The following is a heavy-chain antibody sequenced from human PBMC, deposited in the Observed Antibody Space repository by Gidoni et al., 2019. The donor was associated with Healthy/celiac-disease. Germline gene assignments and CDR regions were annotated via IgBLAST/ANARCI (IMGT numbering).Heavy chain of an antibody. D-gene: IGHD2-2*02. CDR1: GFTFSSYA. J-gene: IGHJ4*02. V-gene: IGHV3-23*01. CDR2: ISGSGGST. Sequence: EVQLLESGGGLVQPGGSLRLSCAASGFTFSSYAMSWVRQAPGKGLEWVSAISGSGGSTYYADSVKGRFTISRDNSKNTLYLQMNSLRAEDTAVYYCAKGAKYCSSSTICYTQYYFDYWGQGTLVTVSS. CDR3: AKGAKYCSSSTICYTQYYFDY.